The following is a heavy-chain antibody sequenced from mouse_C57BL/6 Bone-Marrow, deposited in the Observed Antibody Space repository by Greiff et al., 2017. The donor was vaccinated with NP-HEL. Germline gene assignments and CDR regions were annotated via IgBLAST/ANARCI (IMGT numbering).Heavy chain of an antibody. CDR1: GYAFANYL. CDR3: ARGGYGMFAY. CDR2: INPGSGGT. D-gene: IGHD2-2*01. V-gene: IGHV1-54*01. J-gene: IGHJ3*01. Sequence: VKLQESGAELVRPGTSVKVSCKASGYAFANYLIEWVKQRPGQGLEWIGVINPGSGGTNYNEKFKGKATLTADKSSSTAYMQLSSLTSDDSAVYFCARGGYGMFAYWGQGTLVTVSA.